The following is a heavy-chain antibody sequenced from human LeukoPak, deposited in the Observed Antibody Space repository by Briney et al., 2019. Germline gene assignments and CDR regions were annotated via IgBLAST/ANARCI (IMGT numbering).Heavy chain of an antibody. J-gene: IGHJ4*02. Sequence: QTGGSLRLSCAASGFTFSSYSMNWVRQAPGKGLEWVSGISWNSGSIGYADSVKGRFTISRDNAENSLYLQMNSLRAEDTALYYCAKGSDDILTGYPMDYWGQGTLVTVSS. V-gene: IGHV3-9*01. CDR2: ISWNSGSI. CDR1: GFTFSSYS. D-gene: IGHD3-9*01. CDR3: AKGSDDILTGYPMDY.